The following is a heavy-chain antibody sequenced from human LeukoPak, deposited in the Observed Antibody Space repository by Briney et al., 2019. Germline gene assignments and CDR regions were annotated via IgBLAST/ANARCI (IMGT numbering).Heavy chain of an antibody. Sequence: SETLSLTCTVSGGSFNNYYWNWIRQPAGKGLEWIGRIYSSGSTDYNPSLKSRVTMSVDTSKNQFSLNLTSVTAADTAVYYCARETTAGTDYFDYWGQGTLVTVSS. D-gene: IGHD6-19*01. J-gene: IGHJ4*02. CDR1: GGSFNNYY. V-gene: IGHV4-4*07. CDR3: ARETTAGTDYFDY. CDR2: IYSSGST.